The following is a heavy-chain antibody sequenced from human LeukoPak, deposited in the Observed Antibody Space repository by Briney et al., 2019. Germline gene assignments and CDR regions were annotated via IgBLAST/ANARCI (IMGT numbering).Heavy chain of an antibody. Sequence: GASVKVSCKASGGTFSSYAISWVRQAPGQGLEWMGRIIPILGIANYAQKFQGRVTITADKSTSTAYMELSSLRSEDTAVYYCARDPGYYDSTDFDYWGQGTLVTVSS. CDR2: IIPILGIA. J-gene: IGHJ4*02. V-gene: IGHV1-69*04. D-gene: IGHD3-22*01. CDR3: ARDPGYYDSTDFDY. CDR1: GGTFSSYA.